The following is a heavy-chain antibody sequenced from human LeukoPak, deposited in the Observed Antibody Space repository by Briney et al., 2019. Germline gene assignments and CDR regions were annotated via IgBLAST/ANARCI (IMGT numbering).Heavy chain of an antibody. V-gene: IGHV1-69*04. Sequence: ASVKVSCKASGGTFSSYAISWVRQAPGQGLEWMGRIIPILGIANYAQKFQGRVTMTEDTSTDTAYMELSSLRSEDTAVYYCATVGRLLDPPLVDYWGQGTLVTVSS. D-gene: IGHD2-15*01. CDR1: GGTFSSYA. J-gene: IGHJ4*02. CDR2: IIPILGIA. CDR3: ATVGRLLDPPLVDY.